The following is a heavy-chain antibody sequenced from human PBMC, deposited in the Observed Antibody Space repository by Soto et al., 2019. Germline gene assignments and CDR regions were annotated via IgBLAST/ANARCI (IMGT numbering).Heavy chain of an antibody. Sequence: EVQLVESGGGLVQPGGSLRLSCAGSGFTFYTYWMSWVRQAPGKGLEWVANIKQDGREKYYVDSVKGRFTISRDNAKESLFLEMNSLSADDTAVYYCVREGGDFWRGWLGGGWGTGTTVIVSS. CDR2: IKQDGREK. V-gene: IGHV3-7*01. CDR1: GFTFYTYW. J-gene: IGHJ6*04. D-gene: IGHD3-3*01. CDR3: VREGGDFWRGWLGGG.